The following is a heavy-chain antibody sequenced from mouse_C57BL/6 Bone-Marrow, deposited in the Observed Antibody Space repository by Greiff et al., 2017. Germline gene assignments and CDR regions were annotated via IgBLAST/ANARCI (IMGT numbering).Heavy chain of an antibody. D-gene: IGHD4-1*02. CDR1: GYTFTSYW. CDR2: IYPGSGST. V-gene: IGHV1-55*01. J-gene: IGHJ2*01. Sequence: VHLVESGAELVKPGASVKMSCKASGYTFTSYWITWVKQRPGQGLEWIGDIYPGSGSTNYNEKFKSKATLTVDTSSSTAYMQLSSLTSEDSAVYYCARFNWDFDYWGQGTTLTVSS. CDR3: ARFNWDFDY.